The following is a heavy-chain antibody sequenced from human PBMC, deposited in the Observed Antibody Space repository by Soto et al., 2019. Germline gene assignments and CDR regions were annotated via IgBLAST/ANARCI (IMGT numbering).Heavy chain of an antibody. CDR3: ARDYYRFNSGYGFSMDV. D-gene: IGHD5-12*01. Sequence: QVQLVESGGGVVQPGRSLRLSCAASGFTFSSYAMHWVRQAPGKRLEWVAVISYDGSNKYYADSVKGRFTISRDNSKNTLYLQMNSLRAEDTAVYYCARDYYRFNSGYGFSMDVWGQGTTVTVSS. J-gene: IGHJ6*02. CDR2: ISYDGSNK. V-gene: IGHV3-30-3*01. CDR1: GFTFSSYA.